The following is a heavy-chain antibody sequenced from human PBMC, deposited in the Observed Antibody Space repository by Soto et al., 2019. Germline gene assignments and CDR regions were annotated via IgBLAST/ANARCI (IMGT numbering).Heavy chain of an antibody. CDR2: ISGSADST. V-gene: IGHV3-23*01. D-gene: IGHD2-8*01. J-gene: IGHJ6*02. CDR1: GFTFSSFA. Sequence: EVQLLESGGGLVQPGGSLRLSCAASGFTFSSFALNWVRQAPGKGLEWVSIISGSADSTFYADSVKGRFTISRDNSKNMLYKQMNSLRAGDTAVYYGAKTRGAMIYAISDYGMDVWGQGTTVTVSS. CDR3: AKTRGAMIYAISDYGMDV.